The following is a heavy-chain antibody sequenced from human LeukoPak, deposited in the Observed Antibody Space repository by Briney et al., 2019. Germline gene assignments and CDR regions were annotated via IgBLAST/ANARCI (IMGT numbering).Heavy chain of an antibody. CDR3: ARAGYSSGWYYFDY. J-gene: IGHJ4*02. D-gene: IGHD6-19*01. Sequence: SETLSLTCTVSGGSISSYYWSWIRQPPGKGLEWIGYIYYSGSTNYNPSLKSRVTISVDTSRNQFSLKLSSVTAADTAVYYCARAGYSSGWYYFDYWGQGTLVTVSS. CDR2: IYYSGST. CDR1: GGSISSYY. V-gene: IGHV4-59*01.